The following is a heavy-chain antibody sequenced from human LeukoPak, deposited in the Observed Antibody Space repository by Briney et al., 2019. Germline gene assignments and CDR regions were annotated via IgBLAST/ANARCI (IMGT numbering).Heavy chain of an antibody. V-gene: IGHV4-59*01. J-gene: IGHJ4*02. CDR1: GGSISNYY. Sequence: SETLSLTCTVSGGSISNYYWSWIRQPPGKGLEWIGYIYYSGSTNYNPSLKSRVTISVDTSKNQFSLKLSSVTAADTAVYYCATGGLNSYGLAPMGYWGQGTLVTVSS. D-gene: IGHD5-18*01. CDR3: ATGGLNSYGLAPMGY. CDR2: IYYSGST.